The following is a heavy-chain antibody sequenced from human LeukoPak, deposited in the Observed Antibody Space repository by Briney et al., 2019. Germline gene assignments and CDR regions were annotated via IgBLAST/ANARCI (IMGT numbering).Heavy chain of an antibody. CDR3: ARVVYCGGDCYSDYFDY. Sequence: PSQTLSLTCTVSGGSISSGSYYWSWIRQPAGKGLEWIGRIYTSGSTNYNPSLKSRVTISVDMSKNQFSLKLSSVTAADTAVYYCARVVYCGGDCYSDYFDYWGQGTLVTVSS. V-gene: IGHV4-61*02. J-gene: IGHJ4*02. D-gene: IGHD2-21*02. CDR2: IYTSGST. CDR1: GGSISSGSYY.